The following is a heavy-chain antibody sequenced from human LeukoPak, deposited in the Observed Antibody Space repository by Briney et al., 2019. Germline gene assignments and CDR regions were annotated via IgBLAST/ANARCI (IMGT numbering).Heavy chain of an antibody. CDR1: GYSISSGYY. Sequence: SETLSLTCTVSGYSISSGYYWGWIRQPPGKGLEWIGSIYHSGSTYFNPSLKSRVTISVDTSKNQFSLKLSSVTAADTAVYYCARYGSGSYYIMFDPWGQGTLVTVSS. D-gene: IGHD3-10*01. CDR2: IYHSGST. CDR3: ARYGSGSYYIMFDP. V-gene: IGHV4-38-2*02. J-gene: IGHJ5*02.